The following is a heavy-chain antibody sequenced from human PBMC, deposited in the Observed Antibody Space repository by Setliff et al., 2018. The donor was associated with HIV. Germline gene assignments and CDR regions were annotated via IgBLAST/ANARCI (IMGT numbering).Heavy chain of an antibody. Sequence: GSLRLSCAASGFTFSGSGIHWVRQAPGKGLEWLGRIKKSSDGGKTDDASPVKGRFTISRDDSKNTLYLQMNSLKIEDTAVYFCATDNGPSYSMDIWGQGTTVTVSS. CDR1: GFTFSGSG. D-gene: IGHD2-21*01. J-gene: IGHJ6*02. CDR2: IKKSSDGGKT. V-gene: IGHV3-15*01. CDR3: ATDNGPSYSMDI.